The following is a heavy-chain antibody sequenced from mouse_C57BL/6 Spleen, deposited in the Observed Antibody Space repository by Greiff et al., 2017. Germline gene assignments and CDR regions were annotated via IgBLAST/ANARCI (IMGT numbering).Heavy chain of an antibody. J-gene: IGHJ2*01. CDR1: GYTFTSYW. CDR2: IDPSDSYT. D-gene: IGHD2-4*01. Sequence: QVQLQQPGAELVMPGASVKLSCKASGYTFTSYWMHWVKQRPGQGLEWIGEIDPSDSYTNYNQKFKGQSTLTVDKSSSTAYMQISSLTSEDSAVYYCARSRGDYAYFDDWGQGTTLTVSS. CDR3: ARSRGDYAYFDD. V-gene: IGHV1-69*01.